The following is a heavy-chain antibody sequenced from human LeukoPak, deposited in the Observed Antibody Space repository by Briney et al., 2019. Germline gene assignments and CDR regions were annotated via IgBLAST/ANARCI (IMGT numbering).Heavy chain of an antibody. CDR1: GGSISSGDYY. V-gene: IGHV4-30-4*01. D-gene: IGHD3-22*01. CDR3: ATEGGSSGYYRKYYLDY. CDR2: IYYSGST. Sequence: PSETLSLTRTVSGGSISSGDYYWSWIRQPPGKGLEWIVYIYYSGSTYYNPSLKSRVTISVDTSKNQFSLKLSSVTAADTAVYYCATEGGSSGYYRKYYLDYWGQGTLVTVSS. J-gene: IGHJ4*02.